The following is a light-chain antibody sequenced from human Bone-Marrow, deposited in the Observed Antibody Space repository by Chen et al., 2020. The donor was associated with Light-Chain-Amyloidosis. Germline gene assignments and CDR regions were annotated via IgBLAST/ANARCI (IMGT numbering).Light chain of an antibody. CDR2: DDR. J-gene: IGLJ3*02. CDR1: NIGSTS. CDR3: QVWDRSSDRPV. V-gene: IGLV3-21*02. Sequence: SYVLNQPSSVSVAPGQTATIACGGNNIGSTSVHWYQQTPGQAPLLVVYDDRDRPEGIPERLSGSNSGNTATLTISRVEAGDEADYYCQVWDRSSDRPVFGGGTKLTVL.